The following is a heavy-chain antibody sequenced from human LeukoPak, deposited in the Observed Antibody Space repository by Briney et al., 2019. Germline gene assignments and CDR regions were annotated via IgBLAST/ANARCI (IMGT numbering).Heavy chain of an antibody. V-gene: IGHV4-4*07. CDR2: LHASEST. D-gene: IGHD3-22*01. CDR1: GAYISNYY. J-gene: IGHJ3*01. CDR3: VTLSSGAGFDV. Sequence: PSETLSLTCTVSGAYISNYYWTWVRQPAAQGLEWIGRLHASESTVYNPSLKSRVTMSMDTSKDQLSLTLTSVPAADSAIYYCVTLSSGAGFDVWGQGTVVTVSS.